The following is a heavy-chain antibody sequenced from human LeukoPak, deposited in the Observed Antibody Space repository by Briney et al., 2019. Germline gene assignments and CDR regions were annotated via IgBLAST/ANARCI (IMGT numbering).Heavy chain of an antibody. CDR1: GYSLTLYA. V-gene: IGHV7-4-1*02. CDR2: INTNTGNP. J-gene: IGHJ4*02. CDR3: ARDPLLRYFDWLPPYYFDY. D-gene: IGHD3-9*01. Sequence: ASVKVSCKASGYSLTLYAMNWVRQAPGQGLEWMGWINTNTGNPTYAQGFTGRFVFSLDTSVSTAYLQITSLKAEDTAVYYCARDPLLRYFDWLPPYYFDYWGQGTLVTVPS.